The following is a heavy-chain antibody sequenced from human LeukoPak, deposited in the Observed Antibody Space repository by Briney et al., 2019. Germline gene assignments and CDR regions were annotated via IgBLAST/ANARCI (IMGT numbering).Heavy chain of an antibody. CDR2: VSFDGDNK. D-gene: IGHD7-27*01. Sequence: GGSLRLSCAASGFTFSSYAMHWVRQAPGKGLEWVAVVSFDGDNKYYADSVKDRFTISRDNSKNSLYLQMNSLRDEDTAVYYCVRGLGDYWGQGTLVTVSS. CDR3: VRGLGDY. CDR1: GFTFSSYA. J-gene: IGHJ4*02. V-gene: IGHV3-30-3*01.